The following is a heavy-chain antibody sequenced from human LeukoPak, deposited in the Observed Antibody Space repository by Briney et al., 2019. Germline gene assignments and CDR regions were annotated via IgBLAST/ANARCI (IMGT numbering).Heavy chain of an antibody. CDR1: GGSFSGYY. D-gene: IGHD3-10*01. J-gene: IGHJ6*03. CDR2: INHSGST. CDR3: ARLRRTMVRGVTLYYYYYMDV. V-gene: IGHV4-34*01. Sequence: PSETLSLTCAVYGGSFSGYYWSWIRQPPGKGLEWSGEINHSGSTNYHPSLKSRVTISVDTSKNQFSLKLSSVTAADTAVYYCARLRRTMVRGVTLYYYYYMDVWGKGTTVTISS.